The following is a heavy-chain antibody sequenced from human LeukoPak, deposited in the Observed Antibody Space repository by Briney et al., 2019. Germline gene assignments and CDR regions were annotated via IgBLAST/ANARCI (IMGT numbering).Heavy chain of an antibody. Sequence: RGSLRLSCAASGFTFSSYWMNWVRQAPGKGLEWVANIKRDGNEKNYVDSVKGRFSISRDNAKNSLYLQMDSLRAEDTAVYYCAKEGAYPIITYDSWGQGALVTVSS. CDR3: AKEGAYPIITYDS. J-gene: IGHJ5*01. D-gene: IGHD3-10*01. CDR1: GFTFSSYW. V-gene: IGHV3-7*01. CDR2: IKRDGNEK.